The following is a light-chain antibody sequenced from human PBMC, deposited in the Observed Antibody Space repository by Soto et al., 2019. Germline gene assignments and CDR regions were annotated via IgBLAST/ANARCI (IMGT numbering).Light chain of an antibody. Sequence: DIQMTQSPSSLSASVGDRVSITCRASQRIRSHLNWYQQKAGKAPKVLIYAASSLQGGVPSRFSGSGSGTDFTLTINSLQPEDFATYYCQQSFSSPFTFGPGTKVDIK. CDR1: QRIRSH. CDR3: QQSFSSPFT. CDR2: AAS. J-gene: IGKJ3*01. V-gene: IGKV1-39*01.